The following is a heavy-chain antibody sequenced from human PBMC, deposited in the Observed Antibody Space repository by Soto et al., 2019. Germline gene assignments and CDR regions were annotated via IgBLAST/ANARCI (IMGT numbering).Heavy chain of an antibody. J-gene: IGHJ3*02. D-gene: IGHD3-9*01. CDR3: ATGTDVGWLDNPSHGLEI. CDR1: GFTPSRLS. Sequence: EVQLVQSGGALVQPGGSLRLSCAASGFTPSRLSMNWVRQAPGKGLEWISYINSAGSIIYYADSVKGRFTISRDNAKNTRYLQMNSVRAEDTAVYYCATGTDVGWLDNPSHGLEIWGQGTMDTVAS. V-gene: IGHV3-48*01. CDR2: INSAGSII.